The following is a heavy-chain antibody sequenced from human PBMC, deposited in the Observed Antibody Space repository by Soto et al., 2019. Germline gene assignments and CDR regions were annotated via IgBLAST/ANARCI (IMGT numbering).Heavy chain of an antibody. V-gene: IGHV4-39*01. J-gene: IGHJ6*02. CDR2: IYYSGST. D-gene: IGHD2-8*01. CDR3: ARGYCTNGVCSDPYYYYGMDV. CDR1: GGSISSSSYY. Sequence: SETLSLTCTVSGGSISSSSYYWGWIRQPPGKGLEWIGSIYYSGSTYYNPSLKSRVTISVDTSKNQFSLKLSSVTAADTAVYYCARGYCTNGVCSDPYYYYGMDVWGQGTTVTVSS.